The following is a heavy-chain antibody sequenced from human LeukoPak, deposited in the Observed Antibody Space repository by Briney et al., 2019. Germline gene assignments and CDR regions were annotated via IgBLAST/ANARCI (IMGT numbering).Heavy chain of an antibody. CDR1: RGSINSTYY. Sequence: PSETLSLTCTISRGSINSTYYWSWIRQPPGRGLEWIGHIYYAGTNYNPSLKSRVTISVDTSKNQFSLRLSSVTAADTAVYYCARLKLGAYFDLWGRGTLVTVSS. V-gene: IGHV4-59*08. CDR3: ARLKLGAYFDL. D-gene: IGHD3-16*01. J-gene: IGHJ2*01. CDR2: IYYAGT.